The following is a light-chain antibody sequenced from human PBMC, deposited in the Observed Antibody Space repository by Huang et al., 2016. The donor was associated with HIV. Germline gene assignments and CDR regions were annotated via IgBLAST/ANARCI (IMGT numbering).Light chain of an antibody. CDR3: QQSYSTPPWT. CDR2: AAS. J-gene: IGKJ1*01. Sequence: DIQMTQSPSSLSASVGDRVTLTCRASQSISRYLHWYQQKPGKAPNLLIYAASSLQSGVPSRFSGSGSGTDFTLTISSLQPEDFATYYCQQSYSTPPWTFGQGTKVEIK. CDR1: QSISRY. V-gene: IGKV1-39*01.